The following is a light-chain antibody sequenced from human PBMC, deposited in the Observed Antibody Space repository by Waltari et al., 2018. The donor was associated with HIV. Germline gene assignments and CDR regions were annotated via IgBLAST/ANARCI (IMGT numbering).Light chain of an antibody. CDR2: FDL. CDR3: QVWDRSSAQVI. J-gene: IGLJ2*01. Sequence: SYELTQPHSVSVAPGQTAMITCGGNNLESTRGQWYQQKPGQAPVLVIYFDLDRPSGIPERFSGSVSGNTATLTISGVDAGDEADYYCQVWDRSSAQVIFGGGTKLAVL. CDR1: NLESTR. V-gene: IGLV3-21*04.